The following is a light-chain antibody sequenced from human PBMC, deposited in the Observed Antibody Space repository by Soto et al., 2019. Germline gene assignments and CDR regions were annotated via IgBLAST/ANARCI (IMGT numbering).Light chain of an antibody. V-gene: IGLV2-14*01. Sequence: QSALTQPASVSGSPGQSITISCTGTSSDVGGYNYVSWYQQHPDKAPKLMIYEVSNRPSGVSNRFSGSKSGHTASLTISGLTSESEDDYFCTSYTSYSTLDVFGTGTQLTVL. CDR3: TSYTSYSTLDV. CDR2: EVS. CDR1: SSDVGGYNY. J-gene: IGLJ1*01.